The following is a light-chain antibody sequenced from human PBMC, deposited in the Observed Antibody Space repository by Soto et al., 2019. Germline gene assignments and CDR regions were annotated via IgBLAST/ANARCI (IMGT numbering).Light chain of an antibody. CDR2: GAS. Sequence: DIVLTQSPGTLSLSPGERATLSCRASQSVSSSYLAWYQQKPGQAPRLLIYGASSRATGIPDRVSGSGSGTDFTLTISRLEPEDFAVYYCQQYGSSHSITFGQGTRLEIK. V-gene: IGKV3-20*01. CDR3: QQYGSSHSIT. CDR1: QSVSSSY. J-gene: IGKJ5*01.